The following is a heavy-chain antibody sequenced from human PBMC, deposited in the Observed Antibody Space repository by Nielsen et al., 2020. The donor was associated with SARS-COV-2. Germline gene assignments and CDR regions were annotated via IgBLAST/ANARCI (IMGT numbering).Heavy chain of an antibody. CDR2: INPSGGST. CDR3: ARDGLRFLEWLSSYYYYYMDV. V-gene: IGHV1-46*01. D-gene: IGHD3-3*01. J-gene: IGHJ6*03. CDR1: GYTFTSYY. Sequence: ASVKVSCKASGYTFTSYYMHWVRQAPRQGLEWMGIINPSGGSTSYAQKFQGRVTMTRDTSTSTVYMELSSLRSEDTAVYYCARDGLRFLEWLSSYYYYYMDVWGKGTTVTVSS.